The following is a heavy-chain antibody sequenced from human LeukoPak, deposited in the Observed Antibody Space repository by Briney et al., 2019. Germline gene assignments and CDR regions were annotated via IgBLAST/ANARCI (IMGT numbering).Heavy chain of an antibody. D-gene: IGHD3-10*01. J-gene: IGHJ5*02. V-gene: IGHV3-74*01. Sequence: GGSLRLSCAASGFTFNNYWMHWVRQAPGKGLVWVARINGDGSSINYADSVKGRFTISRDNAKNTLYLQMNSLRVEDTAVYYCARGRGPYGWFDPWGQGTLVTVSS. CDR3: ARGRGPYGWFDP. CDR1: GFTFNNYW. CDR2: INGDGSSI.